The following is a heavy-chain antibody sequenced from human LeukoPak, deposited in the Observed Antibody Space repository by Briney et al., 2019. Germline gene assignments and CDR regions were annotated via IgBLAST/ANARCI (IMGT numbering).Heavy chain of an antibody. CDR2: INPNSGGT. D-gene: IGHD5-12*01. J-gene: IGHJ5*02. CDR1: GYTFTGYY. Sequence: GASVKVSCKASGYTFTGYYMHWVRQAPGQGLEWMGWINPNSGGTNYAQKFQGRVTMTRNTSINTAYMELSRLRSDDTAVYYCARDFIVATIAWFDPWGQGTLVTVSS. CDR3: ARDFIVATIAWFDP. V-gene: IGHV1-2*02.